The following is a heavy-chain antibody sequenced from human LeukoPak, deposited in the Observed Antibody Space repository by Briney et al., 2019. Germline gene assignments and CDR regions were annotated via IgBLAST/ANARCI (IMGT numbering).Heavy chain of an antibody. CDR3: AKGSVVVVPAALNWFDP. Sequence: GGSLRLSCAASGFTFSSYAMSWVRQAPGKGLEWVSAISGSGGSTYYADSVKGRFTISRDNSKNTLYLQMNSLRAEDTAVYYCAKGSVVVVPAALNWFDPWGQGALVTVSS. CDR1: GFTFSSYA. D-gene: IGHD2-2*01. J-gene: IGHJ5*02. V-gene: IGHV3-23*01. CDR2: ISGSGGST.